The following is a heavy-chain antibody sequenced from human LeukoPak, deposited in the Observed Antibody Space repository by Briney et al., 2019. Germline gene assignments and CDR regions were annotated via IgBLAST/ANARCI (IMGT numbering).Heavy chain of an antibody. D-gene: IGHD7-27*01. Sequence: GGSLRLSCAASGFTFSSYAMSWVRQAPGKGLEWVSTITTSDGNTYYADSVKGRFTVSRDNSKNTLYLQMNSLRAEDTAVYYCAKDGGLWVSAHWGDSWGRGTLVTVSS. J-gene: IGHJ4*02. CDR1: GFTFSSYA. V-gene: IGHV3-23*01. CDR2: ITTSDGNT. CDR3: AKDGGLWVSAHWGDS.